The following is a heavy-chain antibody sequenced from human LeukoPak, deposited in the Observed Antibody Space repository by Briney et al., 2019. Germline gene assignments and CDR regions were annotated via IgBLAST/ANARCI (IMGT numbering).Heavy chain of an antibody. CDR3: ARAIRITYGMDV. J-gene: IGHJ6*02. V-gene: IGHV1-18*01. D-gene: IGHD5-24*01. CDR2: ISGYNGNT. CDR1: GYTFTSYG. Sequence: ASVKVSCKASGYTFTSYGIGWVRQAPGQGLEWMGWISGYNGNTNYAQKLQGRVTMTTDTSTSTAYMELRSLESDDTAVYYCARAIRITYGMDVWGQGTTVTVSS.